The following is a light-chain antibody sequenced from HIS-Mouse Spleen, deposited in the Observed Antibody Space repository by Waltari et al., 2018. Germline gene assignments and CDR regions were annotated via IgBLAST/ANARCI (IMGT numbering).Light chain of an antibody. CDR2: KDS. CDR3: QSADSSGTYKV. J-gene: IGLJ2*01. Sequence: SYELTQPPSVSVSPGQTARNTCSGDALPKQYAYGYQQKPGQAPVLVIYKDSERPSGIPERFSGSSSGTTVTLTISGVQAEDEADYYCQSADSSGTYKVFGGGTKLTVL. CDR1: ALPKQY. V-gene: IGLV3-25*03.